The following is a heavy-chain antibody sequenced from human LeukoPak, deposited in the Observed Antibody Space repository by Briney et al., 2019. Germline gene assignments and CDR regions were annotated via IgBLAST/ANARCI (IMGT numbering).Heavy chain of an antibody. J-gene: IGHJ4*02. CDR2: VSWDGGTT. CDR3: AKDIGDSSDSSGLDY. Sequence: GGSLRLSCAASGFTFDDYAMHWVRRAPGKGLEWVSLVSWDGGTTYYADSVKGRFTISRDNSKDSLCLQMNSLRAEDTALYYCAKDIGDSSDSSGLDYWGQGTQVTVSS. CDR1: GFTFDDYA. D-gene: IGHD3-22*01. V-gene: IGHV3-43D*03.